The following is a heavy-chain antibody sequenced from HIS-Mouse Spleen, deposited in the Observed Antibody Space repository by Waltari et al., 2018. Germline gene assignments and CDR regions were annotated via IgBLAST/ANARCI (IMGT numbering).Heavy chain of an antibody. D-gene: IGHD3-22*01. V-gene: IGHV4-39*07. Sequence: QLQLQESGPGLVKPSETLSLTCTVSGGPISSSSYYWGWIRQPPGKGLEWIGSIYYSGSTYYNPSLKSRVTISVDTSKNQFSLKLSSVTAADTAVYYCARDSGLLYDSSGYSHWGQGTLVTVSS. CDR1: GGPISSSSYY. J-gene: IGHJ4*02. CDR2: IYYSGST. CDR3: ARDSGLLYDSSGYSH.